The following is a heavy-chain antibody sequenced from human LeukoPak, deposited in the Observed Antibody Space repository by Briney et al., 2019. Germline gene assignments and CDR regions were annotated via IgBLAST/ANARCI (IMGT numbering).Heavy chain of an antibody. CDR1: GYTFTGYY. Sequence: ASVKVSCKASGYTFTGYYMHWVRQAPGQGLEWMGWINPNSSGTNYAQKFQGRVTVTRDTSTSTAYMELRSLRSDDTAVYYCARDAREVLFWFGEFFPWGQGTLVTVSS. V-gene: IGHV1-2*02. J-gene: IGHJ5*02. CDR3: ARDAREVLFWFGEFFP. CDR2: INPNSSGT. D-gene: IGHD3-10*01.